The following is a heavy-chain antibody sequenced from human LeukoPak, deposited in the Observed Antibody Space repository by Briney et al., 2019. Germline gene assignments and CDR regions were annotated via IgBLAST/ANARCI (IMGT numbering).Heavy chain of an antibody. J-gene: IGHJ4*02. CDR1: GFTFSSYS. D-gene: IGHD2-15*01. V-gene: IGHV3-21*01. Sequence: GGSLRLSCAASGFTFSSYSMNWVRQAPGKGLEWVSSIISSSSYIYYADSVKGRFTISRDNAKNSLYLQMNSLRAEDTAVYYCASGGSSTFDYWGQGTLVAVSS. CDR2: IISSSSYI. CDR3: ASGGSSTFDY.